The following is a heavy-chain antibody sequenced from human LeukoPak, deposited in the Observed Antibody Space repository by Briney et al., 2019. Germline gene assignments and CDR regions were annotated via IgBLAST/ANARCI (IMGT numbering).Heavy chain of an antibody. D-gene: IGHD1-20*01. CDR2: ISYDGSNK. CDR3: AAGFVDWYNWDDGGFDP. Sequence: PGRSLRLSCAASGFTFSSYGMHWVRQAPGKGLEWVAVISYDGSNKYYADSVKGRFTISRDNSKNTLYLQMNSLRAEDTAVYYCAAGFVDWYNWDDGGFDPWGQGTLVTVSS. J-gene: IGHJ5*02. CDR1: GFTFSSYG. V-gene: IGHV3-30*03.